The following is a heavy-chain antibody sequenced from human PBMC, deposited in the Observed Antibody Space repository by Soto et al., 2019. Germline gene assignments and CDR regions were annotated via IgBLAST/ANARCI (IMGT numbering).Heavy chain of an antibody. CDR3: ARDRGYSYGGVDY. CDR1: GYTFTSYA. J-gene: IGHJ4*02. D-gene: IGHD5-18*01. CDR2: INAGNGNT. V-gene: IGHV1-3*01. Sequence: ASVKVSCNASGYTFTSYAMHWVREAPGQRLEWMGWINAGNGNTKYSQKFQGRVTITRDTSASTAYMALSSLRSEDTAVYYCARDRGYSYGGVDYWRQGTMVTVS.